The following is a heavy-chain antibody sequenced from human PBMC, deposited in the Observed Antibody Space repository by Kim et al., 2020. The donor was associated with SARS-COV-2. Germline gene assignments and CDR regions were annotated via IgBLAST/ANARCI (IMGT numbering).Heavy chain of an antibody. CDR3: AKDILNYYGSGNSYTPSHYYYGMDV. Sequence: GGSLRLSCAASGFTFDDYAMHWVRQAPGKGLEWVSLISGDGGNTYYADSVKGRFTISRDNSKNSLYLQMNSLRTEDTALYYCAKDILNYYGSGNSYTPSHYYYGMDVWGQGTTVTVSS. CDR2: ISGDGGNT. D-gene: IGHD3-10*01. J-gene: IGHJ6*02. CDR1: GFTFDDYA. V-gene: IGHV3-43*02.